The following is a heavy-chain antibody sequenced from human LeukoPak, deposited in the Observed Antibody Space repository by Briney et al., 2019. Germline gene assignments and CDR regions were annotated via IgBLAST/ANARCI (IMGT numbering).Heavy chain of an antibody. V-gene: IGHV4-59*01. CDR3: ARGHSGYDDDAFDI. CDR1: GGSISSYY. CDR2: IYYSGST. J-gene: IGHJ3*02. D-gene: IGHD5-12*01. Sequence: SETLSLTCTVSGGSISSYYWSWIRQPLGKGLEWIGYIYYSGSTNYNPSLKSRVTISVDTSKNQFSLKLSSVTAADTAVYYCARGHSGYDDDAFDIWGQGTMVTVSS.